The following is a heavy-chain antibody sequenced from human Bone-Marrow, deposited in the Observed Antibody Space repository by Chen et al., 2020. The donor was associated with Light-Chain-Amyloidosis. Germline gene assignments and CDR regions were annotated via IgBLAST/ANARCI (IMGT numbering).Heavy chain of an antibody. D-gene: IGHD5-18*01. CDR3: AKDMKREGYTYNPSDY. V-gene: IGHV3-23*01. J-gene: IGHJ4*02. Sequence: EVQMLESGGGLVQPGGSLRLSCAASGFTFSSYAMTWVRQAPGKGLEWVSRISGSGGNTYYTDSVKGRFTLSRDNSKNTLYLQMSSLRAEDTAIYSCAKDMKREGYTYNPSDYWGQGTLVTVSS. CDR2: ISGSGGNT. CDR1: GFTFSSYA.